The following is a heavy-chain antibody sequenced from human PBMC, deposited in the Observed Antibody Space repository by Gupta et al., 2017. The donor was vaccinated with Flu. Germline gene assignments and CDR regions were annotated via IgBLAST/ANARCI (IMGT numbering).Heavy chain of an antibody. J-gene: IGHJ4*02. CDR3: ARPGDSNGWVAY. CDR2: IYPVDSQT. D-gene: IGHD6-19*01. V-gene: IGHV5-51*01. Sequence: GLQRPGPGRVWMGSIYPVDSQTIYSPSFQGQVTISVDTSINAAYLQWRSLKASDTAMYYCARPGDSNGWVAYWGQGTPVTVSS.